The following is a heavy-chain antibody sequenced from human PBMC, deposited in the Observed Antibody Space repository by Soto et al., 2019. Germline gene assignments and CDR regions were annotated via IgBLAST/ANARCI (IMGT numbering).Heavy chain of an antibody. CDR3: ASAVLRFLEWPSGYYYGMDV. D-gene: IGHD3-3*01. J-gene: IGHJ6*02. CDR1: GDSVSSNSAA. CDR2: TYYRSKWYN. Sequence: PSQTLSLTCAISGDSVSSNSAARNWIRQSPSRGLEWLGRTYYRSKWYNDYAVSVKSRITINPDTSKNQFSLQLNSVTPEDTAVYYCASAVLRFLEWPSGYYYGMDVWGQGTTVTVSS. V-gene: IGHV6-1*01.